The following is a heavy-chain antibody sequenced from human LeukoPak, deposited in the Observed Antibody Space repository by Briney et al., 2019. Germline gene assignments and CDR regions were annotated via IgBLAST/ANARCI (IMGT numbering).Heavy chain of an antibody. CDR3: ARDRHLLRYFDWLRTGDY. CDR2: ISSSSSYI. J-gene: IGHJ4*02. D-gene: IGHD3-9*01. CDR1: GFTFSSYS. Sequence: GGSLRLSWAPSGFTFSSYSMNWVRQAPGKGLEWVSSISSSSSYIYYADSVKGRFTISRDNAKNSLYLQMNSLRAEDTAVYYCARDRHLLRYFDWLRTGDYWGQGTLVTASS. V-gene: IGHV3-21*01.